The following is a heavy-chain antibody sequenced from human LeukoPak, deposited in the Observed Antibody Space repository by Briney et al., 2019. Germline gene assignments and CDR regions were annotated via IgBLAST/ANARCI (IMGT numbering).Heavy chain of an antibody. Sequence: ASVKVSCKASGYTFTGYYMHWVRQAPGQGLEWMGWINPNSGGTNYAQKFQGRVTMTRDTSISTAYMELSRLRSDDTAVYYCARDYYDSSGYNPGYWGQGTLVTVSS. CDR3: ARDYYDSSGYNPGY. CDR2: INPNSGGT. D-gene: IGHD3-22*01. J-gene: IGHJ4*02. CDR1: GYTFTGYY. V-gene: IGHV1-2*02.